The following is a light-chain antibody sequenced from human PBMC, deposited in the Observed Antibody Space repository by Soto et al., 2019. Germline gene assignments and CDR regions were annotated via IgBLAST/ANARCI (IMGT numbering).Light chain of an antibody. J-gene: IGKJ4*01. CDR2: CAA. CDR1: QSVSSN. V-gene: IGKV3-15*01. Sequence: EIVMTQSPATLSLSPGERATLSCRASQSVSSNLAWYQQKPGQDPRLLIYCAATSATGIPARFSGSGSGADFTLTISSLQSEDFAFYYCQQYNTWPLFGGGTRVEIK. CDR3: QQYNTWPL.